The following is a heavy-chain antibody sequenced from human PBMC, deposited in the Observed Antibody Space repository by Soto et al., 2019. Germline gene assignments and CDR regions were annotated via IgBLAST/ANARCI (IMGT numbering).Heavy chain of an antibody. CDR3: AQGPYSGSYYY. J-gene: IGHJ4*02. CDR1: GGSISSGSYN. V-gene: IGHV4-39*01. D-gene: IGHD1-26*01. CDR2: FYYSGST. Sequence: QLQLQESGPGLVKPSETLSLTCTVSGGSISSGSYNWGWVRQPPGKGLEWIGSFYYSGSTHYNPSLKGSVTIPVGTSKHQFSLQLTSVTAADTAVYYCAQGPYSGSYYYWGQGTLVTVSS.